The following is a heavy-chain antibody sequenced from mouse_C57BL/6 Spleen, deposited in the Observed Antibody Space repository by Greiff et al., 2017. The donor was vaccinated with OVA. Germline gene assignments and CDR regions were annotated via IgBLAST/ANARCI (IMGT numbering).Heavy chain of an antibody. Sequence: QVQLQQSGAELAKPGASVKLSCKASGYTFTSYWMHWVKQRPGQGLEWIGYINPSSGYTKYNQKFKDKATSTADKSSSTAYMQLSSLTYEDSAVYYCAPTGTVPHYFDYWGQGTTLTVSS. D-gene: IGHD4-1*02. CDR1: GYTFTSYW. V-gene: IGHV1-7*01. CDR2: INPSSGYT. J-gene: IGHJ2*01. CDR3: APTGTVPHYFDY.